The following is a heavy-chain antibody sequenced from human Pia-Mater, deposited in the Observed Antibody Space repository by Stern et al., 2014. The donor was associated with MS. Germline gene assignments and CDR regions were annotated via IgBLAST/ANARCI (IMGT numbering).Heavy chain of an antibody. CDR3: ASSHTAWDNPMHFYPLSL. J-gene: IGHJ6*02. CDR1: GGTFSRYA. CDR2: IIPISAKS. V-gene: IGHV1-69*01. Sequence: QVQLVQSGAEVKKPGSSGKVSCKASGGTFSRYAFSWVRQAPGQGLEWMGGIIPISAKSNYAQKFEGRVNLIADESTSTAYMELSSLRSEDAAVYYCASSHTAWDNPMHFYPLSLWGPGTTVTVSS. D-gene: IGHD1-14*01.